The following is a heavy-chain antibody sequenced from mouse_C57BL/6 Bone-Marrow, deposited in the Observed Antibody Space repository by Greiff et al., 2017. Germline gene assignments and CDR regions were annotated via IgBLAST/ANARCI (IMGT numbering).Heavy chain of an antibody. J-gene: IGHJ2*01. D-gene: IGHD1-1*01. V-gene: IGHV1-66*01. Sequence: QVQLKESGPELVKPGASVKISCKASGYSFTSYYIHWVKQRPGQGLEWIGWIYPGSGNTKYNEKFKGKATLTADTSSSTAYMQLSSLTSEDSAVYYCERSDYYGSPYYFDYWGQGTTLTVSS. CDR2: IYPGSGNT. CDR1: GYSFTSYY. CDR3: ERSDYYGSPYYFDY.